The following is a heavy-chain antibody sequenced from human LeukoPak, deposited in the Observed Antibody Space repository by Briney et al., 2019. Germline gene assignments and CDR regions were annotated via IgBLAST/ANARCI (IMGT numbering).Heavy chain of an antibody. CDR2: INHSGST. J-gene: IGHJ4*02. D-gene: IGHD4-11*01. Sequence: PSETLSLTCAVYGGSFSGYYWSWIRQPPGKGLEWIGEINHSGSTNYNPSLKSRVTISVDTSKNQFSLKLSSVTAADTAVYYCARQGTSYSNYGYWGQGTLVTVSS. V-gene: IGHV4-34*01. CDR3: ARQGTSYSNYGY. CDR1: GGSFSGYY.